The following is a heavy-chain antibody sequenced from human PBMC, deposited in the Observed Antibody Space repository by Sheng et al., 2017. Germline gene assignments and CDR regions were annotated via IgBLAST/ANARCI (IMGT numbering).Heavy chain of an antibody. CDR2: IYSAGNT. J-gene: IGHJ6*03. Sequence: EVQLVETGGGLIQPGGSLRLSCAASGFTVSNNYMSWVRQAAGKGLEWVSVIYSAGNTYYADSVKGRFTISRDSSKNTLYLQMNSLRAEDTAVYYCARHSFSWGNYYYMDVWGKGTTVTVSS. D-gene: IGHD3-16*01. V-gene: IGHV3-53*02. CDR3: ARHSFSWGNYYYMDV. CDR1: GFTVSNNY.